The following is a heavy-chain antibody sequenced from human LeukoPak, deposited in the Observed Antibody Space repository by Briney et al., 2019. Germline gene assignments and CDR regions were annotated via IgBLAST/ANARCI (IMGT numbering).Heavy chain of an antibody. CDR3: ARLLDYDTSGYPDTFDI. Sequence: SETLSLTCTVSGGSISSNYWSWLRHPPGKGLEWLGFMYYSGRTKYNPSLKSRVTISLDTSKNHFSLKLNSLTAADTAVYYCARLLDYDTSGYPDTFDIWGQGTMVTVSS. CDR2: MYYSGRT. V-gene: IGHV4-59*13. D-gene: IGHD3-22*01. J-gene: IGHJ3*02. CDR1: GGSISSNY.